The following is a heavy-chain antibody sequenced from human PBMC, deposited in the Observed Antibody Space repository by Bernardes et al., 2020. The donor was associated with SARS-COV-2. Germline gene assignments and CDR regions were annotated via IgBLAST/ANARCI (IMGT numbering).Heavy chain of an antibody. J-gene: IGHJ4*02. Sequence: GGSLRLSCAASGFSFRTYSMQWVRQAPGKGLEWVSSISTRGSTIFYADSVKGRFTISRDNAKNSVYLQMNSLRVEDTAVYYCARRYYGSGSPEAFDIWGQGTLVTGSS. D-gene: IGHD3-10*01. CDR2: ISTRGSTI. V-gene: IGHV3-21*01. CDR1: GFSFRTYS. CDR3: ARRYYGSGSPEAFDI.